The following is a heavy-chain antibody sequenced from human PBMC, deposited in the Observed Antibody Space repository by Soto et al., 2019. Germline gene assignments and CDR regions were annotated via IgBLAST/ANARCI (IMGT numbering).Heavy chain of an antibody. Sequence: GGSLRLSCAASRFTFGSYAMTWVRQAPGKGLEWVSSITASGGTTYYADSVKGRFTISRDNSKNTLYLQMNSLRADDTAVYHCAKGSAWGSYYFDCWGQGTLVTVS. CDR2: ITASGGTT. V-gene: IGHV3-23*01. J-gene: IGHJ4*02. D-gene: IGHD7-27*01. CDR1: RFTFGSYA. CDR3: AKGSAWGSYYFDC.